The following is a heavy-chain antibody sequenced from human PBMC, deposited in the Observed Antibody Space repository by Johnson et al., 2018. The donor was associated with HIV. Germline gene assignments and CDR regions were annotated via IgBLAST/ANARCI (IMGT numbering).Heavy chain of an antibody. V-gene: IGHV3-33*01. Sequence: QVQLVESGGGVVQPGRSLRLSCAASGFTFSSYGMHWVRQAPGKGLEWVALIWYDGTNKYYADSVKGRFTISRDNSKNTLYLQMGSLRAEDMAVYYCARESTATRGDAFDSWGQGTMVTVSS. J-gene: IGHJ3*02. CDR3: ARESTATRGDAFDS. CDR1: GFTFSSYG. D-gene: IGHD4-17*01. CDR2: IWYDGTNK.